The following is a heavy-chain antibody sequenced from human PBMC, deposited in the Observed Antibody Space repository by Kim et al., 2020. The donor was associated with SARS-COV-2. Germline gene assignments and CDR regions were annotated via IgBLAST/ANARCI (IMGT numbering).Heavy chain of an antibody. Sequence: RVTISVDTSKNQFSLKLSSVTAADTAVYYCAREQKGYYDSSGYGDYFDYWGQGTLVTVSS. D-gene: IGHD3-22*01. CDR3: AREQKGYYDSSGYGDYFDY. V-gene: IGHV4-39*07. J-gene: IGHJ4*02.